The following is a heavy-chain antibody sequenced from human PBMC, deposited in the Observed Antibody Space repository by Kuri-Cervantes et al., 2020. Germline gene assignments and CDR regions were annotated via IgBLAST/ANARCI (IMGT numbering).Heavy chain of an antibody. D-gene: IGHD2-15*01. V-gene: IGHV3-33*08. J-gene: IGHJ4*02. CDR3: ATELIGSHGSCIDF. Sequence: GESLKISCAASGFTFSNAWMSWVRQAPGKGLEWVALIWSDGSHPLHAASVKGRFTISRDNSKNTLFLQMNSVTAEDTATYYCATELIGSHGSCIDFWGQGTPVTVSS. CDR2: IWSDGSHP. CDR1: GFTFSNAW.